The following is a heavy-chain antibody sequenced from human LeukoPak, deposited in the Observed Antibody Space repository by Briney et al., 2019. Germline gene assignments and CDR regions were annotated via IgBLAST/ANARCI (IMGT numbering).Heavy chain of an antibody. J-gene: IGHJ4*02. CDR2: ISGSGSNT. CDR1: GFTFSSYA. V-gene: IGHV3-23*01. D-gene: IGHD2-15*01. CDR3: AKISQAYCSGRSCSVDY. Sequence: GGSLRLSCAASGFTFSSYAMSWVRQAPGKGLEWVSAISGSGSNTYYADSVKGRFTISRDNSKNTLYLQMNSLRAEDTAVYYCAKISQAYCSGRSCSVDYWGQGTLVTVSS.